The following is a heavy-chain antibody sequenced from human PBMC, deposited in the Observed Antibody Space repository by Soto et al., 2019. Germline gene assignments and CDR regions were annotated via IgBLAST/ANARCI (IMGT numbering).Heavy chain of an antibody. Sequence: PGGSLRLSCAASGFTFSSYSMNWVRQAPGKGLEWVSSISSSSSYIYYADSVKGRFTISRDNAKNSLYLQMNSLRAEDTAVYYCGRAGGYNILTGHPIYYYMNVWGKGTRFTVS. D-gene: IGHD3-9*01. CDR3: GRAGGYNILTGHPIYYYMNV. V-gene: IGHV3-21*01. CDR1: GFTFSSYS. CDR2: ISSSSSYI. J-gene: IGHJ6*03.